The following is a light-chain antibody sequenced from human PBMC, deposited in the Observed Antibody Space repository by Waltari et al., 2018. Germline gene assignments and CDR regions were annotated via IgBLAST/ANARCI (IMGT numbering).Light chain of an antibody. Sequence: QSALTQPASVSGSPGQSITISCTGTSSYVGSFNLVSWYQQHPGKAPKLIIYEATNRPSGVSNRFSGSKSGNTASLTISGHQADDEADYYCCSYTGTSPLYVFGTGTKVCVL. CDR2: EAT. CDR1: SSYVGSFNL. J-gene: IGLJ1*01. V-gene: IGLV2-23*01. CDR3: CSYTGTSPLYV.